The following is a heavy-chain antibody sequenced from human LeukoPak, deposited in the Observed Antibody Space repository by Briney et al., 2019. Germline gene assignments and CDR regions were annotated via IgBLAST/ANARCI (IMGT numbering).Heavy chain of an antibody. CDR1: GGSLSSSSYY. D-gene: IGHD3-22*01. J-gene: IGHJ5*02. V-gene: IGHV4-39*07. CDR3: ARRNYYDSSGRSNWFDP. CDR2: IYYSGST. Sequence: SETLSLTCTVSGGSLSSSSYYWGWIRQPPGKGLEWIGSIYYSGSTYYNPSLKSRVTISVDTSKNQFSLKLSSVTAADTAVYYCARRNYYDSSGRSNWFDPWGQGTLVTVSS.